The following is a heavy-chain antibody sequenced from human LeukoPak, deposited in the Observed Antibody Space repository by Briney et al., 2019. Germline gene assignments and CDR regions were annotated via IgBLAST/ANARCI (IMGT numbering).Heavy chain of an antibody. J-gene: IGHJ4*02. CDR1: GGTFSSYA. V-gene: IGHV1-69*06. Sequence: SVKVSCKASGGTFSSYAISWVRQAPGQGLEWMGGIIPIFGTANYAQKFQGRVTITADKSTSTAYMELSSLRSEDTAVYYCARCPRRYCNGGSCYSGCSNFDYWGQGTLVTVSS. D-gene: IGHD2-15*01. CDR2: IIPIFGTA. CDR3: ARCPRRYCNGGSCYSGCSNFDY.